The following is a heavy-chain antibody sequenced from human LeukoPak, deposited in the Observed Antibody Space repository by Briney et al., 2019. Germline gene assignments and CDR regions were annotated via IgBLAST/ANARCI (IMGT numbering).Heavy chain of an antibody. D-gene: IGHD3-10*01. J-gene: IGHJ4*02. V-gene: IGHV5-51*01. Sequence: GESLQISCKGFGYRFTNYWIAWVRQMPGKGLEWMGVIYPGDSDARYSPSFQGQVSTSADKSISTAYLQWSSLKASDTAMYYCARQHGSGSYYSRAIDYWGQGTLVTVSS. CDR3: ARQHGSGSYYSRAIDY. CDR1: GYRFTNYW. CDR2: IYPGDSDA.